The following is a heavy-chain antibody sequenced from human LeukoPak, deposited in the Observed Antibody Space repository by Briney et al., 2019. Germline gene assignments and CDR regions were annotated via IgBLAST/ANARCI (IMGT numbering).Heavy chain of an antibody. CDR2: IYYSGST. J-gene: IGHJ5*02. CDR1: GGSISSYY. V-gene: IGHV4-59*01. CDR3: ARDHSYGSLVYNWFDP. D-gene: IGHD5-18*01. Sequence: SETLSLTCTVSGGSISSYYWSWIRQPPGKGLEWIGYIYYSGSTNYNPSLKRRLTISVDTSKNQFSLRLSSVTAADTAVYYCARDHSYGSLVYNWFDPWGQGTLVTVSS.